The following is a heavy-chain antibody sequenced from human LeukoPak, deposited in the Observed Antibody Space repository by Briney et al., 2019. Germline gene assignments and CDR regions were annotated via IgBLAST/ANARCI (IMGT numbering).Heavy chain of an antibody. CDR3: AHSPQIGYCSSTSCLKWFDP. CDR1: GFSLSTSGVG. J-gene: IGHJ5*02. D-gene: IGHD2-2*01. Sequence: SGPTLVNPTQTLTLTCTFSGFSLSTSGVGVGWIRQPPGKALGWLALIYWNDDEHYSPSLKSRLTITKDTSKKQVVLTMTNMDPVDTATYYCAHSPQIGYCSSTSCLKWFDPWGQGTLVTVSS. CDR2: IYWNDDE. V-gene: IGHV2-5*01.